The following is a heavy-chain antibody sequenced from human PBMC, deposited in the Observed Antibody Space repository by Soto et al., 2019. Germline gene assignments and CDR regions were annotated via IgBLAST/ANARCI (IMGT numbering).Heavy chain of an antibody. D-gene: IGHD3-22*01. Sequence: TLSLTCAVNGGSFSSFYWSWVRQSPGKGLEWIGEITHSGITNYNPSLKSRVTISVDTSKTQFSLTLTSVTAADTAVYFCASSQIHYDSGGLDAWGQGTLVSV. CDR1: GGSFSSFY. V-gene: IGHV4-34*01. J-gene: IGHJ5*02. CDR3: ASSQIHYDSGGLDA. CDR2: ITHSGIT.